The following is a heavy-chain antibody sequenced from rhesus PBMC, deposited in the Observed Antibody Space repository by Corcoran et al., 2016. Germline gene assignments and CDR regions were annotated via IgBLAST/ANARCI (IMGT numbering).Heavy chain of an antibody. J-gene: IGHJ4*01. CDR3: TRGGYSYSPSSHFDY. V-gene: IGHV3-136*01. CDR1: GFTFSSYD. CDR2: ISCTGKTI. Sequence: EVQLVESGGGLVQPGGSLRLSCAASGFTFSSYDMSWVRQAPGKGLEWVSYISCTGKTIYYADSVKGRFTISRDNAKNSLSLQMSSLRAEDTAVYYCTRGGYSYSPSSHFDYWGQGVLVTVSS. D-gene: IGHD5-12*01.